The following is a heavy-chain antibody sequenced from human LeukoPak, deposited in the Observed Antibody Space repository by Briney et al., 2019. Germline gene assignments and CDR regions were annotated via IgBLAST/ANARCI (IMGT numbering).Heavy chain of an antibody. Sequence: GGSLRLSCAASGFTFSTYAMSWVRQAPGKGLEWVSAISGSGITTFYSDSVKGRFTIARDNSKNTLYLLMNSLRAEDTAVYDCAKAETFYGDVAYFDYWGQGTLVTVSS. V-gene: IGHV3-23*01. J-gene: IGHJ4*02. CDR1: GFTFSTYA. CDR3: AKAETFYGDVAYFDY. D-gene: IGHD4-17*01. CDR2: ISGSGITT.